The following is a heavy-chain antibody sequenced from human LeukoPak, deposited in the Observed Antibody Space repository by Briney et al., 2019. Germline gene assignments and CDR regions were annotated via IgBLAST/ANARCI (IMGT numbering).Heavy chain of an antibody. Sequence: PGGSLRLSCAASGFTFSSHTMNWVRQAPGKGLEWVSYIGSSSSTIYYADSVKGRFIISRDNSKNTLYLQMNSLRAEDTAVYYCAKEGPYCGGDCYGVFDYWGQGTLVTVSS. CDR1: GFTFSSHT. CDR3: AKEGPYCGGDCYGVFDY. J-gene: IGHJ4*02. V-gene: IGHV3-48*01. D-gene: IGHD2-21*02. CDR2: IGSSSSTI.